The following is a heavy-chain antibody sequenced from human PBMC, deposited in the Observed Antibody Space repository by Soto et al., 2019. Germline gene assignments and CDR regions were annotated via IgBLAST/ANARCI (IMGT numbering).Heavy chain of an antibody. V-gene: IGHV4-39*01. CDR3: ARTYYHILRPTSWFDP. Sequence: SETLSLTCTVSGGSISSSSYYWGWIRQPPGKGLEWIGSIYYSGSTYYNPSLKSRVTISVDTSKNQFSLKLSSVTAADTAVYYCARTYYHILRPTSWFDPWGQGTLVTVSS. CDR2: IYYSGST. D-gene: IGHD3-9*01. CDR1: GGSISSSSYY. J-gene: IGHJ5*02.